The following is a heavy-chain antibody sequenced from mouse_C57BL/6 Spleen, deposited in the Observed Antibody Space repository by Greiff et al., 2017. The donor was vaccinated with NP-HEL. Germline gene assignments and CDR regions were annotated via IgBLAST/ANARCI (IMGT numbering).Heavy chain of an antibody. CDR1: GYTFTSYW. Sequence: QVQLQQPGAELVKPGASVKMSCKASGYTFTSYWITWVKQRPGQGLEWIGDIYPGSGSTNYNQKFKGKATLTVDTSSSTAYMQLSSLTSEDSAVYYCASSYGKGAMDYWGQGTSVTVSS. J-gene: IGHJ4*01. CDR2: IYPGSGST. V-gene: IGHV1-55*01. CDR3: ASSYGKGAMDY. D-gene: IGHD2-1*01.